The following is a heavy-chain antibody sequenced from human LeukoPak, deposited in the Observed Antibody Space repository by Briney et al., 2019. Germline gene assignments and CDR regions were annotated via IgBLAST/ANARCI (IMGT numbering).Heavy chain of an antibody. V-gene: IGHV3-48*04. CDR3: ARADWDTAMIDY. Sequence: PGGSLRLSCAASGFSFSTYGMNWVRQAPGKGLEWVSYISSSGSTTYYADSVKGRFTISRDNAKKSLYLQMNSLRAEDTAVYYCARADWDTAMIDYWGQGTVVTVSS. D-gene: IGHD5-18*01. CDR2: ISSSGSTT. CDR1: GFSFSTYG. J-gene: IGHJ4*02.